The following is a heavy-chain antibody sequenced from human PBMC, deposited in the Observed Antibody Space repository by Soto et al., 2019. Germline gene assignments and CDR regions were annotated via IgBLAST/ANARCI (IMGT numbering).Heavy chain of an antibody. D-gene: IGHD3-10*02. CDR2: IKQDEREK. V-gene: IGHV3-7*03. J-gene: IGHJ4*02. Sequence: GALRVSCTTSGLRFSDYWMSWVRQAPGKGLEWVANIKQDEREKNYVDSVKGRFTISRDNAKNSLYLQMDSLRAEDTAVYYCASDKFNGNYYVRGVTYYFEYWGQGTLVTVSS. CDR1: GLRFSDYW. CDR3: ASDKFNGNYYVRGVTYYFEY.